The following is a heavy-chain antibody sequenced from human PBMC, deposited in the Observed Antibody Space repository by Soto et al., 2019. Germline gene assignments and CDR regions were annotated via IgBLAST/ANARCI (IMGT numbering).Heavy chain of an antibody. CDR2: VRGDNGHT. D-gene: IGHD2-15*01. CDR1: GYTFPTHG. CDR3: ARGLGYCRSGTCYGEWFDP. J-gene: IGHJ5*02. V-gene: IGHV1-18*01. Sequence: QVQLVQSGAEVKKPGASVKVSCKASGYTFPTHGIRWVRQVPGQGLEWMGWVRGDNGHTNYAQSLQGRVTMTTDTSTNTAYMELRSLRSDDTAGYYCARGLGYCRSGTCYGEWFDPWGQGTRVTVSS.